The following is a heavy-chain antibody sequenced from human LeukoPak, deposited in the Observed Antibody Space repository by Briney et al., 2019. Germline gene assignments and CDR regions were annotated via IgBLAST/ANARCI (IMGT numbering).Heavy chain of an antibody. Sequence: SETLSLTCAVSGGSISSSNWWSWVRQPPGKGLEWIGYIYYSGSTNYNPSLKSRVTISVDTSKNQFSLKLSSVTAADTAVYYCARNYCSSTSCYGWFDPWGQGTLVTVSS. J-gene: IGHJ5*02. CDR1: GGSISSSNW. V-gene: IGHV4-4*02. D-gene: IGHD2-2*01. CDR2: IYYSGST. CDR3: ARNYCSSTSCYGWFDP.